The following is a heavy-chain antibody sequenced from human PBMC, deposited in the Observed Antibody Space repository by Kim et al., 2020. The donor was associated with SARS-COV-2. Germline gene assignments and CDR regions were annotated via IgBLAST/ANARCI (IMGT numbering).Heavy chain of an antibody. CDR1: GFTFSSYA. CDR2: ISGSGGST. J-gene: IGHJ4*02. V-gene: IGHV3-23*01. CDR3: AKGGYPCIAAAGITSVEHYFDY. D-gene: IGHD6-13*01. Sequence: GGSLRLSCAASGFTFSSYAMSWVRQAPGKGLEWVSAISGSGGSTYYADSVKGRFTISRDNSKNTLYLQMNSLRAEDTAVYYCAKGGYPCIAAAGITSVEHYFDYWGQGTLVTVSS.